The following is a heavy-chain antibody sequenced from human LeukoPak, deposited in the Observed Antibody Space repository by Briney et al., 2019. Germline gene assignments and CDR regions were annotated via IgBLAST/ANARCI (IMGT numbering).Heavy chain of an antibody. V-gene: IGHV3-15*07. CDR1: AFTFDAYA. D-gene: IGHD3-22*01. Sequence: GGSLRLSCAASAFTFDAYAMHWVRQAPGKGLEWVGRIRSNSDGGTIDYAAPVKGRFTLSRDDSKTTLYLQMNSLQTEDTAVYYCATDFYDSTWGQGTLVTVSS. CDR2: IRSNSDGGTI. J-gene: IGHJ5*02. CDR3: ATDFYDST.